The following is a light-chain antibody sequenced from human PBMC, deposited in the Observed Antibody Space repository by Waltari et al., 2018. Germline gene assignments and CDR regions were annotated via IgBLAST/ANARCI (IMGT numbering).Light chain of an antibody. CDR2: WAP. Sequence: DIVMTTPPDSPPVSLGEGATIHSNSTRSVLYSPNNKNYLSWYQQKRGQPPKLLIYWAPTRKAGVPGRFGGGGAATDFTLIISILQAEVVALYYCQRFNGSPFTFGGGTKVEIK. V-gene: IGKV4-1*01. J-gene: IGKJ4*01. CDR3: QRFNGSPFT. CDR1: RSVLYSPNNKNY.